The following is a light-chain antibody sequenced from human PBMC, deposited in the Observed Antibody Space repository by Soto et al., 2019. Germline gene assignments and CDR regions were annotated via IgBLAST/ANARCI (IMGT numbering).Light chain of an antibody. CDR3: QQDDNLPPWT. CDR1: QTIGTN. Sequence: EIILTQSPATLSVSPGGRATLSCRASQTIGTNLVWYRQRPGQAPRLLIHGASTRATGIPARFRGSGSGTEFTLTVTNLQSEDFAVYSCQQDDNLPPWTFGQGTKVEIK. CDR2: GAS. J-gene: IGKJ1*01. V-gene: IGKV3-15*01.